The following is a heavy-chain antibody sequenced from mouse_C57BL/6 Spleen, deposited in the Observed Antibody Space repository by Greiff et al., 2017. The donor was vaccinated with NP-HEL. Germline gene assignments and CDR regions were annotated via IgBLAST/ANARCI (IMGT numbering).Heavy chain of an antibody. CDR1: GYAFSSYW. V-gene: IGHV1-80*01. Sequence: QVQLQQSGAELVKPGASVKISCKASGYAFSSYWMNWVKQRPGKGLEWIGQIYPGDGDTNYNGKFKGKATLTADKSSSTAYMQLSSLTSEDSAVYFCARSYYGSSYSYWGQGTTLTVSS. CDR3: ARSYYGSSYSY. D-gene: IGHD1-1*01. CDR2: IYPGDGDT. J-gene: IGHJ2*01.